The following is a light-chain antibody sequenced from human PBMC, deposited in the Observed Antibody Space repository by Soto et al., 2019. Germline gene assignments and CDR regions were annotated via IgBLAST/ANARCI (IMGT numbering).Light chain of an antibody. Sequence: QSALTQPASVSGSPGQSITISCTGTSSDVGGYDFVSWYQQHPGKAPKLMIYEVSYRPTGVSNRFSGSKSGDTASLTISGLQAEDEADYYCSSYTSCTTLFVFGTGTKLTVL. V-gene: IGLV2-14*01. J-gene: IGLJ1*01. CDR1: SSDVGGYDF. CDR2: EVS. CDR3: SSYTSCTTLFV.